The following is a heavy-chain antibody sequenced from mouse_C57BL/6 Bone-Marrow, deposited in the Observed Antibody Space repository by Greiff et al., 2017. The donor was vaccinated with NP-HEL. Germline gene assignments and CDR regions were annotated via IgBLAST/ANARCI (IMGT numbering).Heavy chain of an antibody. V-gene: IGHV14-2*01. CDR2: IDPEDGET. J-gene: IGHJ2*01. CDR1: GFNIKDYY. Sequence: VQLQQSGAELVKPGASVKLSCTASGFNIKDYYMHWVKQRPEQGLEWIGRIDPEDGETKYVPKFQGKATITADPSSNTAYLQLSSLTSEDTAVYYCARRRPACYFDYWGQGTTLTVSS. CDR3: ARRRPACYFDY.